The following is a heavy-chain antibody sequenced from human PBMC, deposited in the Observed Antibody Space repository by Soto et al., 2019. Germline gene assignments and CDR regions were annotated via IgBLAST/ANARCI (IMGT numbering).Heavy chain of an antibody. D-gene: IGHD6-13*01. CDR1: DGSFSGYY. V-gene: IGHV4-34*01. CDR2: INHSGST. J-gene: IGHJ4*02. Sequence: SETLSLTCAAYDGSFSGYYWSWIRQPPGKGLEWIGEINHSGSTNYNPSLMSRVTISLDTSKNQFSLKLSSVTAADTAVYYCARASTASRPNWGQGTLVTVSS. CDR3: ARASTASRPN.